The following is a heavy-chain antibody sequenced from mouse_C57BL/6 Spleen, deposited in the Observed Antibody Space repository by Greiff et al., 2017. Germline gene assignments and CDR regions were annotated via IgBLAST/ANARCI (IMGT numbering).Heavy chain of an antibody. CDR3: ARFGDYGWFAY. CDR2: INPGSGGT. Sequence: QVQLQQSGAELVRPGTSVKVSCKASGYAFTNYLIEWVKQRPGQGLEWIGVINPGSGGTNYNEKFKGKATLTADKSSSTAYMQLSSLTSEDSAVYFCARFGDYGWFAYWGQGTLVTVSA. J-gene: IGHJ3*01. V-gene: IGHV1-54*01. CDR1: GYAFTNYL. D-gene: IGHD2-4*01.